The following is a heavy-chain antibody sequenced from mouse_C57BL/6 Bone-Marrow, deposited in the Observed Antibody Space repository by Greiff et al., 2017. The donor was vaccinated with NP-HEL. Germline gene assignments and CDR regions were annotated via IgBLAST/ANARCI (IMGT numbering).Heavy chain of an antibody. V-gene: IGHV2-2*01. J-gene: IGHJ3*01. Sequence: VKVVESGPGLVQPSQSLSITCTVSGFSLTSYGVHWVRQSPGKGLEWLGVIWSGGSTDYNAAFLSRLSISKDNSKSQVFFKMNSLQADDTAIYYCARNPGGVSAWFAYWGQGTLVTVSA. CDR3: ARNPGGVSAWFAY. D-gene: IGHD2-10*02. CDR1: GFSLTSYG. CDR2: IWSGGST.